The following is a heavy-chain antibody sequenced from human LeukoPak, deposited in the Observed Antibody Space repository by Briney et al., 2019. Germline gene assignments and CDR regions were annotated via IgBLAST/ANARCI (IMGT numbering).Heavy chain of an antibody. CDR1: GFTLRIYW. V-gene: IGHV3-7*03. CDR2: IKQDGSEK. CDR3: AKRPSIIVGVSNWFDP. J-gene: IGHJ5*02. D-gene: IGHD1-26*01. Sequence: PGGSLRLSCGASGFTLRIYWMSWVRQAPGKGLEWVANIKQDGSEKYYVDSVKGRFTISRDNAKNSLYLQMNSLRAEDTAVYYCAKRPSIIVGVSNWFDPWGQGTLVTVSS.